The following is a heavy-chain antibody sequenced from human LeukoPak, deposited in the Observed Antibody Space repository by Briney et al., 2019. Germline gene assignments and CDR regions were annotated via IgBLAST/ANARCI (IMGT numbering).Heavy chain of an antibody. Sequence: GSLILSCAASGFTFSSYAMSWVRQAPGKGLEWDSAISGSGGTTYYADSVKGRFTISRDNSKNALYLQMNSLRAEDTAVYYCAKDWWLRIHYWFDPWGQGTLVTVSS. CDR3: AKDWWLRIHYWFDP. CDR2: ISGSGGTT. V-gene: IGHV3-23*01. D-gene: IGHD5-12*01. J-gene: IGHJ5*02. CDR1: GFTFSSYA.